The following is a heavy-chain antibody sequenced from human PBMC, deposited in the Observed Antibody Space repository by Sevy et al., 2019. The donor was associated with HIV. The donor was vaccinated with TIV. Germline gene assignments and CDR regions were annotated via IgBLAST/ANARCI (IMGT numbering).Heavy chain of an antibody. Sequence: ATVKVSCKASGYTFLYHAMHWVRQAPGHGLEWMGWIDAGNDDTKYSQKFQGRVTITRETSPSAHIFYMELTSLRSQDTAVYFCARAWAKWGWYLDLWGQGTLVTVSS. J-gene: IGHJ4*02. D-gene: IGHD1-26*01. CDR3: ARAWAKWGWYLDL. CDR2: IDAGNDDT. V-gene: IGHV1-3*01. CDR1: GYTFLYHA.